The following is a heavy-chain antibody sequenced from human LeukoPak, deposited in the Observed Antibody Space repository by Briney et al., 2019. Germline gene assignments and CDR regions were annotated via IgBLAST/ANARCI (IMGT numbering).Heavy chain of an antibody. CDR3: ARGLSTGRDFDY. CDR1: GFTFSSNY. V-gene: IGHV3-66*01. CDR2: IYSSGST. D-gene: IGHD5/OR15-5a*01. Sequence: GGSLRLSCAASGFTFSSNYMSWVRQAPGKGLEWVSVIYSSGSTYYADSVKGRFTISRDNSKNKLYLQMNSLRAEDTAVYYCARGLSTGRDFDYWGQGTLITVSS. J-gene: IGHJ4*02.